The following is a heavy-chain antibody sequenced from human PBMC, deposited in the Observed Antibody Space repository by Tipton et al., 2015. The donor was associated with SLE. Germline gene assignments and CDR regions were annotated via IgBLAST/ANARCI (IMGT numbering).Heavy chain of an antibody. CDR3: TRLAGRRFPFDS. V-gene: IGHV4-34*01. J-gene: IGHJ4*02. D-gene: IGHD6-6*01. CDR2: INHSGST. CDR1: GGSIGSHY. Sequence: TLSLTCSVSGGSIGSHYWSWIRQPPGKGLEWIGEINHSGSTNYSPSLKSRVTISVDTSKNQFSLKLSSVTAADTAVYFCTRLAGRRFPFDSWGQGTLVTVSS.